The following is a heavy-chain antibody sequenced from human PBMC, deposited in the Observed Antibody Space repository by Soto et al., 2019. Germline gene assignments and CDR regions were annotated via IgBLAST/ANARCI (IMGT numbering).Heavy chain of an antibody. CDR3: ARSVAVPGAHIDY. CDR2: VYYTGST. Sequence: LSLPCRFSCGSLSGSYWSWIRQSPGKGLEWLGYVYYTGSTNYSPSLRSRVSISVDTSKNEFSLRLSSVTAADTAVYFCARSVAVPGAHIDYWGQGTQVTVSS. CDR1: CGSLSGSY. D-gene: IGHD6-19*01. J-gene: IGHJ4*02. V-gene: IGHV4-59*01.